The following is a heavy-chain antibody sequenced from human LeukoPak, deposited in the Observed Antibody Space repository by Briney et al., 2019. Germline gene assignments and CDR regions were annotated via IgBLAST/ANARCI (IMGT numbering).Heavy chain of an antibody. CDR1: GGSISSYY. CDR3: ARVKEQWLVQTSFDY. J-gene: IGHJ4*02. CDR2: IYTSGST. Sequence: PSETLSLTCTVSGGSISSYYWSWIRQPAGKGLEWIGRIYTSGSTNYNPSLKSRVTMSVDTSKNQFSLKLSSVTAADTAVYYCARVKEQWLVQTSFDYWGQGTLVTVSS. D-gene: IGHD6-19*01. V-gene: IGHV4-4*07.